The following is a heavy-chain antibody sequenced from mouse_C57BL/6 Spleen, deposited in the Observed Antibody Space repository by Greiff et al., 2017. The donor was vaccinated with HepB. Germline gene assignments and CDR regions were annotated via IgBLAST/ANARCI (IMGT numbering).Heavy chain of an antibody. CDR3: AGSSYDAMDY. CDR1: GYAFSSSW. CDR2: IYPGDGDT. V-gene: IGHV1-82*01. Sequence: VQGVESGPELVKPGASVKISCKASGYAFSSSWMNWVKQRPGKGLEWIGRIYPGDGDTNYNGKFKGKATLTADKSSSTAYMQLSSLTSEDSAVYFCAGSSYDAMDYWGQGTSVTVSS. D-gene: IGHD1-1*01. J-gene: IGHJ4*01.